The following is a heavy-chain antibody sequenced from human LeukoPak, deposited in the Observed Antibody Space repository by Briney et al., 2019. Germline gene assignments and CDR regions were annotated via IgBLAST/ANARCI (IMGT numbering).Heavy chain of an antibody. CDR3: AKATGTLGN. Sequence: GGSLRLSCAASEITLSNYWIHWVRQAPGKGLVWVSRISYDGHNTNYADSVKGRFTISRDTAKNTLYLQMNSLTAEDTAIYYCAKATGTLGNWGQGTLVTVSS. V-gene: IGHV3-74*01. J-gene: IGHJ4*02. D-gene: IGHD1-1*01. CDR1: EITLSNYW. CDR2: ISYDGHNT.